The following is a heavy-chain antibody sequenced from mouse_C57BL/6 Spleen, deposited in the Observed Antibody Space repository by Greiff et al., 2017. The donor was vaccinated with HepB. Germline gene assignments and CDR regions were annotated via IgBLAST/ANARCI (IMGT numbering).Heavy chain of an antibody. J-gene: IGHJ2*01. CDR2: IYPGDGDT. Sequence: VQLVESGAELVKPGASVKISCKASGYAFSSYWMNWVKQRPGKGLEWIGQIYPGDGDTNYNGKFKGKATLTADKSSSTAYMQLSSLTSEDSAVYFCASLLVSGDFDYWGQGTTLTVSS. V-gene: IGHV1-80*01. CDR1: GYAFSSYW. CDR3: ASLLVSGDFDY.